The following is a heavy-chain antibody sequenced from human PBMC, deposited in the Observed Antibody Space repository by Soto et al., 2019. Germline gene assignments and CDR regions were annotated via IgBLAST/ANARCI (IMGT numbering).Heavy chain of an antibody. CDR2: IYHSGST. V-gene: IGHV4-30-2*01. J-gene: IGHJ4*02. CDR1: GGSISSGGYS. CDR3: ARDPVGATQIDY. D-gene: IGHD1-26*01. Sequence: SETLSLTCAVSGGSISSGGYSWSWIRQPPGKGLEWIGYIYHSGSTYYDPSLKSRVTISVDTSKNQFSLKLSSVTAADTAVYYCARDPVGATQIDYWGQGTLVTVSS.